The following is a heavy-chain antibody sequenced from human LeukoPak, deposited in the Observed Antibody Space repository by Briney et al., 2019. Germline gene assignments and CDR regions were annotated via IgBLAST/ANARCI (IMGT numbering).Heavy chain of an antibody. CDR2: ISYGGSSK. V-gene: IGHV3-30*03. J-gene: IGHJ4*02. CDR1: GFTFSSYG. Sequence: GGSLRLSCAASGFTFSSYGMHWVRQAPGKGLEWVTLISYGGSSKYYADSVKGRFTISRDNSKNTLFLQMNSLRAEDTAVYYCARDRGSGVAAAGLFDYWGQGTLVTVSS. D-gene: IGHD6-13*01. CDR3: ARDRGSGVAAAGLFDY.